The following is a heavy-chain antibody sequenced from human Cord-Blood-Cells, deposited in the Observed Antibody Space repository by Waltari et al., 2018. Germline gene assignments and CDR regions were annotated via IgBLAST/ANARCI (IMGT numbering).Heavy chain of an antibody. CDR1: GGSFSGYY. CDR3: ARGPFRSSWYNPDFDY. D-gene: IGHD6-13*01. Sequence: QVQLQQGGAGLLKPSETLSLTCAVYGGSFSGYYWSWIRQPPGKGLEWIGEINQSGSTNYSPSLKSRVTISVDTSKNQFSLKLSSVTAADTAVYYCARGPFRSSWYNPDFDYWGQGTLVTVSS. V-gene: IGHV4-34*01. CDR2: INQSGST. J-gene: IGHJ4*02.